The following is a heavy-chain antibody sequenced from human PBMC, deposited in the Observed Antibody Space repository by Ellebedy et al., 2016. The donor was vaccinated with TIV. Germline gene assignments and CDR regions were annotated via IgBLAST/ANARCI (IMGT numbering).Heavy chain of an antibody. D-gene: IGHD3-10*01. CDR3: AREGYYGSGSYYPNWFDP. V-gene: IGHV3-23*01. CDR2: ISGSGGST. CDR1: GGTFSSYA. Sequence: AASVKVSCKASGGTFSSYAMSWVRQAPGKGLEWVSAISGSGGSTYYADSVKGRFTISRDNAKNSLYLQMNSLRAEDTAVYYCAREGYYGSGSYYPNWFDPWGQGTLVTVSS. J-gene: IGHJ5*02.